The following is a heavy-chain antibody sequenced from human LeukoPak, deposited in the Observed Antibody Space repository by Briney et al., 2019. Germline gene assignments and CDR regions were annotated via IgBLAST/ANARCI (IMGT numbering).Heavy chain of an antibody. D-gene: IGHD3-10*01. Sequence: SVTVSCKASGGTFSSYAISWVRQAPGQGLEWMGGIIPIFGTANYAQKFQGRVTITADESTSTAYMELSSLRSEDTAVYYCAREKLWFGGLFDYWGQGTLVTVSS. CDR2: IIPIFGTA. CDR3: AREKLWFGGLFDY. CDR1: GGTFSSYA. V-gene: IGHV1-69*13. J-gene: IGHJ4*02.